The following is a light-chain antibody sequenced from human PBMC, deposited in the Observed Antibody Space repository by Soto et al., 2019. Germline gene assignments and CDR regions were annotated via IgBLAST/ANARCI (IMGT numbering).Light chain of an antibody. J-gene: IGLJ2*01. V-gene: IGLV1-40*01. CDR2: GNS. Sequence: QSALTQPPSVSGSPGQRVTISCTGSSSNIGAGYDVHWYQQLPGTGPKLLIYGNSNRPSGVPDRFSGSKSGTSASLAITGLQAEDEADYYCQSYDSSLSGSHVVFGGGTKVTVL. CDR3: QSYDSSLSGSHVV. CDR1: SSNIGAGYD.